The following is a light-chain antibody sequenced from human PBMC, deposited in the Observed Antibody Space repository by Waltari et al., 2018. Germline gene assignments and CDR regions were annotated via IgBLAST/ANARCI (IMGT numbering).Light chain of an antibody. CDR3: QHYHSLPST. CDR1: QDITTS. J-gene: IGKJ2*01. Sequence: DIQLTQSPSTLSAAVGDRVTITCQATQDITTSLSWFQQKPGKAPQLLIYDASSLQAGVPSRFSGTGSGTAFSFTITSLQPEDSATYYCQHYHSLPSTFGRGTKLQIK. CDR2: DAS. V-gene: IGKV1-33*01.